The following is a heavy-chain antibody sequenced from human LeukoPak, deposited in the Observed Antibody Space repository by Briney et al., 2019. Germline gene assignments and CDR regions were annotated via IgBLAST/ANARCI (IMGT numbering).Heavy chain of an antibody. CDR2: IYHGGTT. CDR3: AREGSRDFWSGPVYYFDY. D-gene: IGHD3-3*01. V-gene: IGHV4-38-2*02. Sequence: SETLSLTCSVSGYSISNASYWGWIRQPPGKGLEWIGTIYHGGTTYYNPSLTSRVTISVDTSKNQFSLRLSSVTAADTAVYYCAREGSRDFWSGPVYYFDYWGQGTLVTVS. J-gene: IGHJ4*02. CDR1: GYSISNASY.